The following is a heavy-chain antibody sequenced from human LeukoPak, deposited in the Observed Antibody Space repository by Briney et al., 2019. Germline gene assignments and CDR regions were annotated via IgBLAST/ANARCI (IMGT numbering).Heavy chain of an antibody. CDR3: VARGGWARFDY. D-gene: IGHD6-19*01. J-gene: IGHJ4*02. CDR1: GFTFSTYS. V-gene: IGHV3-48*04. Sequence: GGSLRLSCAASGFTFSTYSMNWIRQAPGKGLEWVAYISDGTSTMYYTDSVKGRFTISRDDATNSLYLEMNSLRAGDTAVYYCVARGGWARFDYWGQGTLVTVSS. CDR2: ISDGTSTM.